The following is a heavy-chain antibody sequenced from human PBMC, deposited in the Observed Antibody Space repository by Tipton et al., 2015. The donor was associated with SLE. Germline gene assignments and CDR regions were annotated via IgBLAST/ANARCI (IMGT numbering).Heavy chain of an antibody. V-gene: IGHV4-59*11. CDR3: ARAAYCGGDCYSGFDY. D-gene: IGHD2-21*02. CDR2: IYYSGST. J-gene: IGHJ4*02. CDR1: GGSIRSHY. Sequence: GSLRLSCTVSGGSIRSHYWSWIRQPPGKGLEWIGHIYYSGSTNYNPSLKSRVTIPLDASKNQFSLWLSSVTAADTAVYYCARAAYCGGDCYSGFDYWGQGTLVTVSS.